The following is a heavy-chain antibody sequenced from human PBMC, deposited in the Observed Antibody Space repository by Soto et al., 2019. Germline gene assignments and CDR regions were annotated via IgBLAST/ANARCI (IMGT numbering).Heavy chain of an antibody. D-gene: IGHD6-13*01. J-gene: IGHJ6*02. CDR3: AQQQLSFQDHTYYYYGMDV. V-gene: IGHV1-69*13. CDR2: IIPIFGTA. Sequence: SVKVSGKASGVTFSSYAISWVRQAPGQGLEWMGGIIPIFGTANYAQKFQGRVTITADESTSTAYMELSSLRSEDTAVYYCAQQQLSFQDHTYYYYGMDVWGQGTTVTVSS. CDR1: GVTFSSYA.